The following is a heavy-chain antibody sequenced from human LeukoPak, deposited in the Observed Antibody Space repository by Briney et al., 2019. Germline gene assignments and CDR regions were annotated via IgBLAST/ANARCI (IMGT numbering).Heavy chain of an antibody. CDR3: ARGGITIFGVVNHDY. D-gene: IGHD3-3*01. Sequence: PSETLSLTCTVSGGSISSYYWSWIRQPPGKGLEWIGYIYYSGSTNYNPSLKSRVTISVDTSKNQFSLKLCSVTAADTAVYYCARGGITIFGVVNHDYWGQGTLVTVSS. CDR1: GGSISSYY. J-gene: IGHJ4*02. V-gene: IGHV4-59*01. CDR2: IYYSGST.